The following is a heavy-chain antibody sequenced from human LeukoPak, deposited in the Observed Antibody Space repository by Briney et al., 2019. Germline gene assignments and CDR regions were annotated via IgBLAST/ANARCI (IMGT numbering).Heavy chain of an antibody. Sequence: ASVKVSCKASGYTFTGYYMHWVRQAPGQGREWMGWINPNSGGTNYAQKFQGRVTMTRDTSISTAYMELSRLRSDDTAVYYCAREDSGSYSFDYWGQGTLVTVSS. CDR3: AREDSGSYSFDY. V-gene: IGHV1-2*02. CDR1: GYTFTGYY. D-gene: IGHD1-26*01. CDR2: INPNSGGT. J-gene: IGHJ4*02.